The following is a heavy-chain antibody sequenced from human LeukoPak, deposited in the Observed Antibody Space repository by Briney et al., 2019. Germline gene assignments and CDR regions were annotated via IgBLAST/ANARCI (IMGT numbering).Heavy chain of an antibody. CDR1: GFTFSSYG. CDR3: AKDLLKYCSSTSCPFDY. D-gene: IGHD2-2*01. V-gene: IGHV3-30*02. CDR2: IWYGGSNK. J-gene: IGHJ4*02. Sequence: GGSLRLSCAASGFTFSSYGMHWVRQAPGKGLEWVAVIWYGGSNKYYADSVKGRFTISRDNSKNTLYLQMNSLRAEDTAVYYCAKDLLKYCSSTSCPFDYWGQGTLVTVSS.